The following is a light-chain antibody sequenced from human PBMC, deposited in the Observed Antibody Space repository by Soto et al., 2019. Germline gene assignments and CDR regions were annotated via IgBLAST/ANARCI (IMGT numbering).Light chain of an antibody. J-gene: IGKJ1*01. CDR1: QGIGST. V-gene: IGKV3-15*01. CDR2: DAS. Sequence: EIVMTQSPATLSVSPGEGATLSCRASQGIGSTLAWYQHKPGQTPRLLIYDASTRATGVPVRFSGSGSGTEFTLTISSLQPEDFATYYCQQSYSTPTFGQGTKVDIK. CDR3: QQSYSTPT.